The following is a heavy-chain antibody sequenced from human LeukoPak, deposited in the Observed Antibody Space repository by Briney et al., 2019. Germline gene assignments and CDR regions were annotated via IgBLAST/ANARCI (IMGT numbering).Heavy chain of an antibody. CDR3: ARDQNCDYYDICLGLKHPLDY. CDR1: GGTLSSYA. V-gene: IGHV1-18*01. J-gene: IGHJ4*02. CDR2: ISAYNGNT. Sequence: GASVKVSCKASGGTLSSYAISWVRQAPGQGLEWMGWISAYNGNTNYAQKLQGRVTMTTDTSTSTAYMELRSLRPDDTAVYYCARDQNCDYYDICLGLKHPLDYWGQGTLVTVSS. D-gene: IGHD3-22*01.